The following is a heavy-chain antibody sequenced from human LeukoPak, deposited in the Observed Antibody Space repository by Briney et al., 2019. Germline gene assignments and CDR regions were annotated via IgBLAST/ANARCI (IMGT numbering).Heavy chain of an antibody. CDR1: GFTFSDYS. CDR2: ISSSSNTI. CDR3: ARAEDSSSWYAFDI. J-gene: IGHJ3*02. Sequence: PGESLRLSCAASGFTFSDYSMNWVRQAPGKGLQWVSFISSSSNTIYYADSVKGRFTISRDNAENSLYLQMNSLRAEDTAVYYCARAEDSSSWYAFDIWGQGTMVTVSS. V-gene: IGHV3-48*01. D-gene: IGHD6-13*01.